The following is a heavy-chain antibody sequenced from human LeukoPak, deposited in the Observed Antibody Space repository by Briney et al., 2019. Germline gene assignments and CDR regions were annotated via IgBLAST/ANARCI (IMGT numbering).Heavy chain of an antibody. Sequence: GGSLRLSCAASGFTFSSYAMSWVRQAPGKGLGWVSAISGSGGSTYYADSVKGRFTISRDNSKNTLYLQMNSLRAEDTAVYYCAKRSDSSSWYVTPPDYWGQGTLVTVSS. CDR1: GFTFSSYA. CDR2: ISGSGGST. J-gene: IGHJ4*02. D-gene: IGHD6-13*01. CDR3: AKRSDSSSWYVTPPDY. V-gene: IGHV3-23*01.